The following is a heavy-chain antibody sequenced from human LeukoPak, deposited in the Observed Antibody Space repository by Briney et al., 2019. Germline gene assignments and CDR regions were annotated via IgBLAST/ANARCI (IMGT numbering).Heavy chain of an antibody. CDR1: GYTFTSSY. CDR3: ARGIGGSYYVGYYFDY. V-gene: IGHV1-46*01. J-gene: IGHJ4*02. D-gene: IGHD1-26*01. CDR2: INPSGGST. Sequence: ASVKVSCKASGYTFTSSYMHWVRQAPGQGLEWMGIINPSGGSTSYAQKFQGRVTMTRDTSTSTVYMELSSLRSEDTAVYYCARGIGGSYYVGYYFDYWGQGTLVTVSS.